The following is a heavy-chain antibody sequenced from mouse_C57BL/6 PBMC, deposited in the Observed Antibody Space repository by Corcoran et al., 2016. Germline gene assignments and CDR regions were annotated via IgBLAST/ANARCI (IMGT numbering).Heavy chain of an antibody. D-gene: IGHD2-3*01. CDR2: INPNNGGT. CDR1: GSTFTDSY. CDR3: ADGYPAWFAY. V-gene: IGHV1-26*01. Sequence: EVQLQQSGPELVKPGASVKISCKASGSTFTDSYMNWVKQSHGKSLEWIGDINPNNGGTSYNQKFKGKTTLTVDKSSSTAYMELRSLTSEDSAVYYCADGYPAWFAYWGQGILVTVSA. J-gene: IGHJ3*01.